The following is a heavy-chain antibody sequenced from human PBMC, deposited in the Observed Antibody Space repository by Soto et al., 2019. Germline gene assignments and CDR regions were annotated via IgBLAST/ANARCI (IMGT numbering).Heavy chain of an antibody. Sequence: QVQLVESGGGVVQPGRSLRLSCAASGFTFSSYGMRWVRQAPGKGLEWVAVIWYDGSNKYYADSVKGRFTISRDNSKNTLYLQMNSLRAEDTAVYYCARGFYDSLYYYYGMDVWGQGTTVTVSS. CDR3: ARGFYDSLYYYYGMDV. CDR2: IWYDGSNK. D-gene: IGHD3-3*01. V-gene: IGHV3-33*01. J-gene: IGHJ6*02. CDR1: GFTFSSYG.